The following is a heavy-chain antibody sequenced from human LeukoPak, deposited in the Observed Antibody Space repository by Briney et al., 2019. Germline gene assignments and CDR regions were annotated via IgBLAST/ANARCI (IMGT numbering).Heavy chain of an antibody. CDR1: GFTFSSYG. D-gene: IGHD4-17*01. CDR2: IWYDGSNK. CDR3: ARDGGYGDHFYFDY. Sequence: GGSLRLSCAASGFTFSSYGMHWVRQAPGKGLEWVAVIWYDGSNKYYADSVKGRFTVSRDNSKNTLYLQMNSLRAEDTAVYYCARDGGYGDHFYFDYWGQGTLVTVSS. V-gene: IGHV3-33*01. J-gene: IGHJ4*02.